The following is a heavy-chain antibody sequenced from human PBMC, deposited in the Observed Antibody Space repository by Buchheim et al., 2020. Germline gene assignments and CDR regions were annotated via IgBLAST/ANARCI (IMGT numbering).Heavy chain of an antibody. Sequence: EVQILESGGGLVQPGGSLRLSCAASGFTFSRFAMSWIRQAPGKGLEWVSTITGGGVTTNYADSAKGRFTISRDNSKNMLYLQMSNLRAEDTALYYCARDPNGSFDYWGQGTL. CDR3: ARDPNGSFDY. D-gene: IGHD1-26*01. CDR2: ITGGGVTT. CDR1: GFTFSRFA. V-gene: IGHV3-23*01. J-gene: IGHJ4*02.